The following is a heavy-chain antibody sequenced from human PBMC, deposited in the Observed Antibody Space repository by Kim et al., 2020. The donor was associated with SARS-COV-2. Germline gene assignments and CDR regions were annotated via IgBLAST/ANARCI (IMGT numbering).Heavy chain of an antibody. D-gene: IGHD6-6*01. V-gene: IGHV1-2*02. CDR2: INPNSGGT. CDR3: GVGLSYSSSSGCVGY. CDR1: GYTFTGYY. Sequence: ASVKVSCKASGYTFTGYYMHWVRQAPGQGLEWMGWINPNSGGTNYAQKFQGRVTMTRDTSISTAYMELSRLRSDDTAVYYCGVGLSYSSSSGCVGYWGQGTLVTVSS. J-gene: IGHJ4*02.